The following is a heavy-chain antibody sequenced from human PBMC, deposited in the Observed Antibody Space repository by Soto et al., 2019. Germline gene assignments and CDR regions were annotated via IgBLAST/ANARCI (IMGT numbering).Heavy chain of an antibody. Sequence: GGSLRLSCAASGFTFSSYAMSWVRQAPGKGLEWVAVISYDGSNKYYADSVKGRFTISRDNSKNTLYLQMNSLRAEDTAVYYCARVQFDFLWSDSELYYYYGMDVWGQGTTVTVSS. CDR2: ISYDGSNK. CDR3: ARVQFDFLWSDSELYYYYGMDV. D-gene: IGHD3-10*01. J-gene: IGHJ6*02. V-gene: IGHV3-30-3*01. CDR1: GFTFSSYA.